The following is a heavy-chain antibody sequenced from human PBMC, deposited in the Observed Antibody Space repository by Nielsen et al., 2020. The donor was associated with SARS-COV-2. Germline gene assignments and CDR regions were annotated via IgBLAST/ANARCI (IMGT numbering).Heavy chain of an antibody. CDR1: GYSFTTYA. V-gene: IGHV7-4-1*02. J-gene: IGHJ5*02. Sequence: ASVKVSCKSSGYSFTTYAMNWVRRAPGQGLEWMGWINTHTGNPTYAQGFTGRFVFSLDTSVSTAYLQISSLKAEDTAVYYCARASDEARNPNWFDPWGQGTQVTVSS. CDR2: INTHTGNP. CDR3: ARASDEARNPNWFDP.